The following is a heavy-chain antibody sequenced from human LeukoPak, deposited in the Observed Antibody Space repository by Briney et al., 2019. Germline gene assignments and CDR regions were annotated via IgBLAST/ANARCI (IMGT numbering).Heavy chain of an antibody. J-gene: IGHJ3*02. Sequence: GRSLRLSCAASGFTFNTYAMHWVRQAPGKGLEWVAVISYDGSTKYYADSVKGRFTISRDNSKNTVYLQTDSLRPEDTAVCYCARARGTTGTTRIAFDIWGKGTMVTVSS. CDR3: ARARGTTGTTRIAFDI. CDR2: ISYDGSTK. V-gene: IGHV3-30-3*01. D-gene: IGHD1-1*01. CDR1: GFTFNTYA.